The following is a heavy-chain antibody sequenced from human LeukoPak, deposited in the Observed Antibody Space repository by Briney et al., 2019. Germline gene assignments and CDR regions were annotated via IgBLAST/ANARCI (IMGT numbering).Heavy chain of an antibody. CDR2: INHSGST. Sequence: PSETLSLTCAVYGGSFSGYYWSWIGQPPGKGLEWIGEINHSGSTNYNPSLKSRVTISVDTSKNQFSLKLSSVTAADTAVYYCARGLYSSSSTLIWFDPWGQGTLVTVSS. J-gene: IGHJ5*02. CDR1: GGSFSGYY. D-gene: IGHD6-6*01. V-gene: IGHV4-34*01. CDR3: ARGLYSSSSTLIWFDP.